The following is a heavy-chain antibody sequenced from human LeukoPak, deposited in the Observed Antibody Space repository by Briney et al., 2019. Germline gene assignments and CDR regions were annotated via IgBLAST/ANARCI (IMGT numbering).Heavy chain of an antibody. Sequence: SETLSLTCTVSGGSISSYYWSWIRQPPGKGLEWSGYIYYSGSTNYNPSLKSRVTISVDTSKNQFSLKLSSVTAADTAVYYCARVKRIAMGYYYMDVWGKGTTVTVSS. D-gene: IGHD6-6*01. CDR2: IYYSGST. CDR3: ARVKRIAMGYYYMDV. CDR1: GGSISSYY. J-gene: IGHJ6*03. V-gene: IGHV4-59*01.